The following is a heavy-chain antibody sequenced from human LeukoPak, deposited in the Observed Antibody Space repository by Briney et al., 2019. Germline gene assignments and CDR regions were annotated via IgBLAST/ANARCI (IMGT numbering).Heavy chain of an antibody. Sequence: ASVKVSCKASGYTFSGTGWHLYWLRQAPGQGLECMGWIYPYTGATHYAQKFQGRVAMTRDTSISTAYMELSRLRPDDTAVYYCARDGPAQMVDFDYWGQGTLVTVPS. CDR3: ARDGPAQMVDFDY. CDR1: GYTFSGTGWH. CDR2: IYPYTGAT. J-gene: IGHJ4*02. D-gene: IGHD3-10*01. V-gene: IGHV1-2*02.